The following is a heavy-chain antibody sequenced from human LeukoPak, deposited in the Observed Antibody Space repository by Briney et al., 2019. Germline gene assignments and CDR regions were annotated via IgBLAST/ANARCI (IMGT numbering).Heavy chain of an antibody. V-gene: IGHV3-48*03. D-gene: IGHD2-21*01. CDR1: GFTFSSYA. CDR2: LSSSGGNIYISDSGSTI. CDR3: ARGVVGIYGGSYFDY. J-gene: IGHJ4*02. Sequence: GGSLRLSCTASGFTFSSYAMNWVRQAPGKGLEWVAYLSSSGGNIYISDSGSTIYYADSVKGRFTISRDNAKNSLYLQMNSPTAEDTAVYYCARGVVGIYGGSYFDYWGQGTLVTVSS.